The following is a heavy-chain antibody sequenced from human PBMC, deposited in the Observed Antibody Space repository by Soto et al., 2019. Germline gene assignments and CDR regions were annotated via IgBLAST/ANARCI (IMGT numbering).Heavy chain of an antibody. D-gene: IGHD2-8*01. CDR1: GFTFSNYV. Sequence: GGSVRLSCAASGFTFSNYVMSWVRQAPGKGLEWVSLISGSGASTYYADSAKGRFTISRDNSKNTLYLQMSSLRAEDTAVYYCSKDTLNVKIQAHNAMVVCGRGPSVTLS. J-gene: IGHJ6*02. CDR3: SKDTLNVKIQAHNAMVV. V-gene: IGHV3-23*01. CDR2: ISGSGAST.